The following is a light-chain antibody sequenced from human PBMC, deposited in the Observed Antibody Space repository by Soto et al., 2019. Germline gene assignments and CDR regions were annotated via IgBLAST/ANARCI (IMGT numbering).Light chain of an antibody. CDR3: QQYNNWPAIT. J-gene: IGKJ5*01. V-gene: IGKV3-15*01. CDR1: QSVSIK. CDR2: DTS. Sequence: EIVMTQSPATLSVSPGERATLSCRASQSVSIKLAWYQQKPGQAPRLLIYDTSTRDTGIPARFSGSGSGTDFTLTISSLQSEDFAVDYCQQYNNWPAITFGQGTRLEIK.